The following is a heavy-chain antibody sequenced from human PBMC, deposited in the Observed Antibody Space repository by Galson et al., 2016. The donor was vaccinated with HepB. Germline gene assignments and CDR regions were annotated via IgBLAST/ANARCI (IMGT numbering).Heavy chain of an antibody. CDR2: ISHRGTT. J-gene: IGHJ4*02. D-gene: IGHD2-21*01. CDR3: AQYCEHGGSFSDD. CDR1: GGSFTAYY. Sequence: SETLSLTCAVHGGSFTAYYWAWIRQSPGKGLEWIGEISHRGTTKYNPSLQRRVTISVATSRTRFALKLTSVTAADTSQDSCAQYCEHGGSFSDDWGQGILVTVSS. V-gene: IGHV4-34*01.